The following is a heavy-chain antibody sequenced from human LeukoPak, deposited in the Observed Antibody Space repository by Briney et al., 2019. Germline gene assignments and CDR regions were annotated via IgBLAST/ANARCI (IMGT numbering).Heavy chain of an antibody. Sequence: ASVKVSCKTSGYTFTSDGITWVRRAPGQGLEWMGWVSGYNGYTNYAQKFRGRVTMTTDTSTTTVYMELRRLTSDDTAVYYCARGGVTDAKAIDYWGQGTLVTVSS. V-gene: IGHV1-18*01. CDR1: GYTFTSDG. CDR3: ARGGVTDAKAIDY. J-gene: IGHJ4*02. CDR2: VSGYNGYT. D-gene: IGHD3-16*01.